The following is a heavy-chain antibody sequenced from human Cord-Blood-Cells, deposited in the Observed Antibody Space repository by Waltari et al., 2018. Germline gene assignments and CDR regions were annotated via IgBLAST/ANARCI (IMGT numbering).Heavy chain of an antibody. Sequence: QVQLQQWGAGLLKPSATLSLTCAVYGGSFSGYYWSWIRQPPGKGLEWIGEINHSGSTNYNPSLKSRVTISVDTSKNQFSLKLSSVTAADTAVYYCARGLNDAFDIWGQGTMVTVSS. CDR1: GGSFSGYY. J-gene: IGHJ3*02. V-gene: IGHV4-34*01. CDR3: ARGLNDAFDI. CDR2: INHSGST.